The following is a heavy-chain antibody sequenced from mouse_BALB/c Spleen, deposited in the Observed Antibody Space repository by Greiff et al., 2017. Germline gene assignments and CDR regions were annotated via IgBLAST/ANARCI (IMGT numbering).Heavy chain of an antibody. J-gene: IGHJ3*01. Sequence: QVQLQQSGAELMKPGASVKISCKATGYTFSSYWIEWVKQRPGHGLEWIGEILPGSGSTNYNEKFKGKATFTADTSSNTAYMQLSSLTSEDSAVYYCARRYGSSVAWFAYWGQGTLVTVSA. CDR2: ILPGSGST. CDR3: ARRYGSSVAWFAY. CDR1: GYTFSSYW. V-gene: IGHV1-9*01. D-gene: IGHD1-1*01.